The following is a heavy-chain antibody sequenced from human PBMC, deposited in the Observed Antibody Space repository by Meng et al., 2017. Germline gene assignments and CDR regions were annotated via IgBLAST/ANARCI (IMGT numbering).Heavy chain of an antibody. CDR3: ASRATMVRGVPNWFDP. Sequence: ESAPEPVKPCGALSLTGVVSGGSISSSNWWSWVRQPPGKGLEWIGEIYHSGSTNYNPSLKSRVTISVDKSKNQFSLKLSSVTAADTAVYYCASRATMVRGVPNWFDPWGQGTLVTVSS. D-gene: IGHD3-10*01. CDR2: IYHSGST. CDR1: GGSISSSNW. V-gene: IGHV4-4*02. J-gene: IGHJ5*02.